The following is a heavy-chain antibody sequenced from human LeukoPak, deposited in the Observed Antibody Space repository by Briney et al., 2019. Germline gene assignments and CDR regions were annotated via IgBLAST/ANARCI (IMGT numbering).Heavy chain of an antibody. Sequence: GGSLRLSCAASGFTFSSYGMSWVRRAPGKGLEWVAVISHDGNIKYHADSMKDRFTISRDNSRNKLYLQMNNLRPEDTAVYSCARAKYYDSRGYSVREAYDIWGQGTMVTVSS. CDR3: ARAKYYDSRGYSVREAYDI. J-gene: IGHJ3*02. CDR1: GFTFSSYG. V-gene: IGHV3-30*03. CDR2: ISHDGNIK. D-gene: IGHD3-22*01.